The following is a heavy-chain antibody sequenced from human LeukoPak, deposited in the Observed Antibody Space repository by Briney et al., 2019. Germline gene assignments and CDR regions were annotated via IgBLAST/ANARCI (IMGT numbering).Heavy chain of an antibody. Sequence: ASVKASCKASGYTFTGYYMHWVRQAPGQGPEWMGWIDPNSGGTNYAQKFQGRVTMTRDTSISTAYMELSRLRSDDTAVYYCARGLYGSGPMDVWGQGTTVTVSS. V-gene: IGHV1-2*02. CDR2: IDPNSGGT. CDR3: ARGLYGSGPMDV. D-gene: IGHD3-10*01. J-gene: IGHJ6*02. CDR1: GYTFTGYY.